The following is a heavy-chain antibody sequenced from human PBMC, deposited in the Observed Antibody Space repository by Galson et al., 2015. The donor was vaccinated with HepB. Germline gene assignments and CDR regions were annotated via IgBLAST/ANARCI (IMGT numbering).Heavy chain of an antibody. D-gene: IGHD6-13*01. Sequence: SLRLSCAASGFTFDDYAMHWVRQAPGKGLEWVSGISWNSGSIGYADSVKGRFTISRDNAKNSLYLQMNSLRAEDTALYYCAKGAAAGTSYYFDYWGQGTLVTVSS. CDR2: ISWNSGSI. J-gene: IGHJ4*02. CDR3: AKGAAAGTSYYFDY. CDR1: GFTFDDYA. V-gene: IGHV3-9*01.